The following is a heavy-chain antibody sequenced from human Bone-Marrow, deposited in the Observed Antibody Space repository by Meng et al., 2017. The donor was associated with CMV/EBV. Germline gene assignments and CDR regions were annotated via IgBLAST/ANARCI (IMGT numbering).Heavy chain of an antibody. CDR3: ARGYSSGPTYYYYGMDV. Sequence: SETLSLTCTVSGYSISSGYYWGWIRQPPGKGLEWIGSIYHSGSTYYNPSLKSRVTISVDTSKNQFSLKLSSVTAADTAVYYCARGYSSGPTYYYYGMDVWGQGTTVTVSS. CDR1: GYSISSGYY. J-gene: IGHJ6*01. D-gene: IGHD6-19*01. V-gene: IGHV4-38-2*02. CDR2: IYHSGST.